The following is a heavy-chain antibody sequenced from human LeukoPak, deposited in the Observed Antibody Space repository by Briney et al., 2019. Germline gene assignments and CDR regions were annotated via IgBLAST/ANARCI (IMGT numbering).Heavy chain of an antibody. CDR2: ISWDGGST. D-gene: IGHD6-13*01. CDR1: GFTFDDYA. J-gene: IGHJ4*02. Sequence: GGSLTLSCAASGFTFDDYAMHWVRQAPGKGLEWVSLISWDGGSTYYADSVKGRFTISRDNSKNSLYLQMNSLRAEDTALYYCAKGTSSWHEFDYWRQGTLVTVSS. V-gene: IGHV3-43D*03. CDR3: AKGTSSWHEFDY.